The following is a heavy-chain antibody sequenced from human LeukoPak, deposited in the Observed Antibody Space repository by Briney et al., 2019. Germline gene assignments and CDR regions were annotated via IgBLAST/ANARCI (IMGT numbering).Heavy chain of an antibody. Sequence: GGSLRLSCAAPGFTFSSYSMNWVRQAPGKGLEWVSSISSSSSYIYYADSVKGRFTISRDNAKNSLYLQMNSLRAEDTAVYYCANYDILTGHDYWGQGTLVTVSS. CDR1: GFTFSSYS. V-gene: IGHV3-21*01. CDR3: ANYDILTGHDY. D-gene: IGHD3-9*01. J-gene: IGHJ4*02. CDR2: ISSSSSYI.